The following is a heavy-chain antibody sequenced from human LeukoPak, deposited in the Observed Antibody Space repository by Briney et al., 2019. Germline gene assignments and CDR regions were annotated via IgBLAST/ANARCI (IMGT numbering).Heavy chain of an antibody. Sequence: SETLSLTCTVSGGSISSYYWSWIRQPPGKGLEWIGYIYYSGSTNYNPSLKSRVTISVDTSKNQFSLKLSSVTAADTAVHYCARAPTQQQLVFFDYWGQGTLVTVSS. V-gene: IGHV4-59*01. CDR2: IYYSGST. CDR3: ARAPTQQQLVFFDY. CDR1: GGSISSYY. D-gene: IGHD6-13*01. J-gene: IGHJ4*02.